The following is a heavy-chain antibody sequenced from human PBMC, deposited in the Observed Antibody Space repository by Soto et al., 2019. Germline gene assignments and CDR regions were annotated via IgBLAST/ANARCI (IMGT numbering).Heavy chain of an antibody. Sequence: LRLSCAVSGFTFSNYGMHWVRQAPGKGLEWVAVILYDGSDQYYADSVKGRFTISRDSSKNTLWLQMNSLRAEDTAVYYCARAEGGYNLGYYHYGMDVWGQGTTVTVSS. CDR1: GFTFSNYG. V-gene: IGHV3-33*05. CDR2: ILYDGSDQ. J-gene: IGHJ6*02. D-gene: IGHD5-12*01. CDR3: ARAEGGYNLGYYHYGMDV.